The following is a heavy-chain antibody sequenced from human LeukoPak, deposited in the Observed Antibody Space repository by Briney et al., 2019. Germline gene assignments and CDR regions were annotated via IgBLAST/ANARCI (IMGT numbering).Heavy chain of an antibody. D-gene: IGHD6-13*01. CDR3: ARDRWDVSSSWYDY. V-gene: IGHV3-7*01. CDR1: GFTFSSYW. CDR2: IKQDGSEK. Sequence: GSLRLSCAASGFTFSSYWMSWVRQAPGKGLEWVANIKQDGSEKYYVDSVKGRFTISRDNAKNSLYLQMNSLRAEDTAVYYCARDRWDVSSSWYDYWGQGTLVTVSS. J-gene: IGHJ4*02.